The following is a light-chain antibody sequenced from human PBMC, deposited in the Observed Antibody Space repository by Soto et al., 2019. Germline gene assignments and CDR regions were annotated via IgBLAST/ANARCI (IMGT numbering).Light chain of an antibody. CDR3: QQYNSYPYT. Sequence: DIQMTQSPSTLSASVGDRVTITCRASQSISSWLAWYQQKPGKAPKLLIYDASSLESGVPSRFRGSGHGTEFTLTISSLQPDDFVTYYCQQYNSYPYTFGQGTKVDIK. J-gene: IGKJ2*01. V-gene: IGKV1-5*01. CDR2: DAS. CDR1: QSISSW.